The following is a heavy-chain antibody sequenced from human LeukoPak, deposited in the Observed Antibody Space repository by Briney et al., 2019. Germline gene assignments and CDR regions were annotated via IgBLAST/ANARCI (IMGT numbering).Heavy chain of an antibody. Sequence: GASVKVACKASGGTFISYTISWVRQAPGQGLEWMGRIIPILGIANYAQKFQGRVTITADKSTSTAYMELSSLRSEDTAVYYCASGWTYSKYLRFDYWGQGTLVTVSS. V-gene: IGHV1-69*02. D-gene: IGHD4-11*01. J-gene: IGHJ4*02. CDR1: GGTFISYT. CDR3: ASGWTYSKYLRFDY. CDR2: IIPILGIA.